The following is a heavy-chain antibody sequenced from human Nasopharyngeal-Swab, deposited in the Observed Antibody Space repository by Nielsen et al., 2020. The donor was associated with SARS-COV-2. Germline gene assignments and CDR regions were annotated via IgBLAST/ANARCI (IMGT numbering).Heavy chain of an antibody. D-gene: IGHD2-15*01. CDR1: GFSVTNNY. CDR2: IFGGGSI. V-gene: IGHV3-66*01. Sequence: GESLKTPCAASGFSVTNNYMSWVRQAPGKGLEWVSVIFGGGSIYHADSVKGRFTISRDNSKNTICLQMNSLRAEDTAVYYCARDKLPGGYYYYYGMDVWGQGTTVTVSS. J-gene: IGHJ6*02. CDR3: ARDKLPGGYYYYYGMDV.